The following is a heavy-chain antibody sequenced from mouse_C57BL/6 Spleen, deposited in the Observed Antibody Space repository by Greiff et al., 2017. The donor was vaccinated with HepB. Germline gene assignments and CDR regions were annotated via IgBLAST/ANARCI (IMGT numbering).Heavy chain of an antibody. D-gene: IGHD2-2*01. V-gene: IGHV5-17*01. CDR3: ATTMVTTTGGFMDY. J-gene: IGHJ4*01. CDR2: ISSGSSTI. CDR1: GFTFSDYG. Sequence: EVQGVESGGGLVKPGGSLKLSCAASGFTFSDYGMHWVRQAPEKGLEWVAYISSGSSTIYYADTVKGRFTISRDNAKNTLFLQMTSLRSEDTAMYYCATTMVTTTGGFMDYWGQGTSVTVSS.